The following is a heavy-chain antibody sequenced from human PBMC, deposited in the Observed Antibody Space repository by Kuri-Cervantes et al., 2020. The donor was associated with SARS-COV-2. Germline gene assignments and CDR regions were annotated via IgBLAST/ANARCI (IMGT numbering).Heavy chain of an antibody. J-gene: IGHJ4*02. V-gene: IGHV3-30-3*01. D-gene: IGHD1-26*01. CDR2: ISYDGSNK. Sequence: GESLKISCAASGFTFSSYAMHWVRQAPGKGLEWVAVISYDGSNKYYADSVKGRFTISRDNSKNTLYLQMNSLRAEDTAVYYCASSLIVGPVYWGQGTLVTVSS. CDR1: GFTFSSYA. CDR3: ASSLIVGPVY.